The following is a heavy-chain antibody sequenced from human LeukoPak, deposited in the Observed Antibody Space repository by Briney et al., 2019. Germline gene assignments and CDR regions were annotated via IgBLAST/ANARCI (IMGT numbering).Heavy chain of an antibody. CDR1: GYTFTGYY. D-gene: IGHD3-16*01. CDR3: ARDPFGGSEGHY. J-gene: IGHJ4*02. CDR2: INPNSGGT. V-gene: IGHV1-2*02. Sequence: ASVKVSCKASGYTFTGYYMHWVRQAPGQGLEWMGWINPNSGGTNYAQKFQGRVTMTRDTSISTAYMELSRLRSDDTAVYYCARDPFGGSEGHYWGQGTLVTVSS.